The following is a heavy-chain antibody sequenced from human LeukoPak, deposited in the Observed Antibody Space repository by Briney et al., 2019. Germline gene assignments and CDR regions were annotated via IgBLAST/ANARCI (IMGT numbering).Heavy chain of an antibody. CDR1: GGSFSGYY. D-gene: IGHD5-24*01. CDR2: INHSGNI. Sequence: PSETLSLTCAVYGGSFSGYYWTWIRRPPGKGLEWIGEINHSGNINYTPSFKSRLTISIDTSKNQFSLKLSSVTAADTAVYYCARGRRWWGQGTLVTVSS. J-gene: IGHJ1*01. CDR3: ARGRRW. V-gene: IGHV4-34*01.